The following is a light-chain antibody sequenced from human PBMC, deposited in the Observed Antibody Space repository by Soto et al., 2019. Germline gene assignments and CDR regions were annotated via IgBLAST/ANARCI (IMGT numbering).Light chain of an antibody. Sequence: DIQMTQPPSSLSASVGDRVTITCRASQSISNYLNWYQQKPGKAPNLLIYGTPSLQSGVPSRFSGSESGTDFTLTISTLQPEDFATYYCQQSYNAPYTFGQGTKVDIK. CDR2: GTP. V-gene: IGKV1-39*01. CDR1: QSISNY. J-gene: IGKJ2*01. CDR3: QQSYNAPYT.